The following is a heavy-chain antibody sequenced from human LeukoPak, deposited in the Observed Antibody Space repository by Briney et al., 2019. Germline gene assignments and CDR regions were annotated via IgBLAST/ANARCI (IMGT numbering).Heavy chain of an antibody. Sequence: GGSLRLSCAASGFTFSSYSMNWVRQAPGKGLEWVSYISSSSSTIYYADSVKGRFTISRDDSNNILYLQMNSLRIEDTAFYYCARGLIMPRGSGAFDIWGQGTMVTVSS. D-gene: IGHD3-10*01. CDR3: ARGLIMPRGSGAFDI. J-gene: IGHJ3*02. CDR2: ISSSSSTI. CDR1: GFTFSSYS. V-gene: IGHV3-48*04.